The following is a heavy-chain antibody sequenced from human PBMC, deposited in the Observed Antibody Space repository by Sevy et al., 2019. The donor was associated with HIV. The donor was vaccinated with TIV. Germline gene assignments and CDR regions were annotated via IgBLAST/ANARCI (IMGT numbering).Heavy chain of an antibody. CDR3: ARVRILGGYYFNY. J-gene: IGHJ4*02. D-gene: IGHD2-15*01. Sequence: GGSLRLSCAASAFTFSDYYMSWIRQAPGKGLEWVSYISSSGNTIYSADSVKGRFTISRDNAKNSLYLQMNSLRAEDTAVYYCARVRILGGYYFNYWGQGTLVTVSS. V-gene: IGHV3-11*01. CDR1: AFTFSDYY. CDR2: ISSSGNTI.